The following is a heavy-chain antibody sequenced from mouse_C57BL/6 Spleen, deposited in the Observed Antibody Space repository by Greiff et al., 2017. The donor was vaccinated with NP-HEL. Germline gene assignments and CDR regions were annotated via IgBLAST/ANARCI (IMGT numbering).Heavy chain of an antibody. CDR3: ARGIYNYAMDY. CDR1: GFTLSDYG. D-gene: IGHD2-1*01. CDR2: ISSGSSTI. J-gene: IGHJ4*01. Sequence: EVKLVESGGGLVKPGGSLKLSCAASGFTLSDYGMHWVRQAPEKGLEWVAYISSGSSTIYYADTVKGRFTISRDNAKNTLFLQMTSLRSEDTAMYYCARGIYNYAMDYWGQGTSVTVSS. V-gene: IGHV5-17*01.